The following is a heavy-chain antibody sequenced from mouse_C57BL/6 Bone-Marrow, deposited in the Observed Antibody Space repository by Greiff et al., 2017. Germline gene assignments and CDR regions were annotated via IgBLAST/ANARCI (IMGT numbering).Heavy chain of an antibody. CDR1: GFNIKDDY. J-gene: IGHJ4*01. CDR3: TTLYYYGSSSYYYAMDY. CDR2: IDPENGDT. V-gene: IGHV14-4*01. D-gene: IGHD1-1*01. Sequence: EVQLQQSGAELVRPGASVKLSCTASGFNIKDDYMHWVKQRPEQGLEWIGGIDPENGDTEYASKFQGKATITVDTSSNTAYLQLSSLTSEDTAVYDCTTLYYYGSSSYYYAMDYWGQGTSVTVSS.